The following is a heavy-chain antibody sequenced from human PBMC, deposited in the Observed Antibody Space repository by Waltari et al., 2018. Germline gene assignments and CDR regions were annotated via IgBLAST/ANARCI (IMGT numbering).Heavy chain of an antibody. Sequence: EVQLVESGGGLVKPGESLSLSCPASGFTFGTYGMNWFGQAPGKGLEWVSFISGGGSDIYYLDSVKGRFTISRDNDKNSLYLQMDSLTADDTAVYYCVRALTTPNDFWGQGTLVTVSS. CDR3: VRALTTPNDF. D-gene: IGHD1-1*01. J-gene: IGHJ4*02. V-gene: IGHV3-21*03. CDR2: ISGGGSDI. CDR1: GFTFGTYG.